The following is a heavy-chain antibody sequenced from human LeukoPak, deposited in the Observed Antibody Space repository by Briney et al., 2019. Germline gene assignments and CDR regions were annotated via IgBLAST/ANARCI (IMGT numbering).Heavy chain of an antibody. CDR3: ARGTTRRKGDYVVY. CDR2: MNPNSGNT. J-gene: IGHJ4*02. CDR1: GYTFTGYY. D-gene: IGHD1-1*01. Sequence: GASVKVSCKASGYTFTGYYMHWVRQAPGQGLEWMGWMNPNSGNTGYAQKFQGRVTMTRNTSISTAYMELSSLRSEDTAVYYCARGTTRRKGDYVVYWGQGTLVTVSS. V-gene: IGHV1-8*02.